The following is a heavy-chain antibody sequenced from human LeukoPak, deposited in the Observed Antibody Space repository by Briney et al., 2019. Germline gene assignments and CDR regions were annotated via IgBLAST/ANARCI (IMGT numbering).Heavy chain of an antibody. Sequence: GGSLRLSCAASGLTFNSYNMNWVRKPQGKGLEWVSYISSDSSTIFYADSVKGRFTISRDNVKNSLFLQLNSLRDEDTAVYYCARDEDAFGGQGTLVTVSS. CDR3: ARDEDAF. J-gene: IGHJ4*02. V-gene: IGHV3-48*02. CDR2: ISSDSSTI. CDR1: GLTFNSYN.